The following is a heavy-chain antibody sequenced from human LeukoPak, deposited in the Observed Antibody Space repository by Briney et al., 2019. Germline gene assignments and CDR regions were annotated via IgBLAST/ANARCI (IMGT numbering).Heavy chain of an antibody. V-gene: IGHV1-69*13. J-gene: IGHJ5*02. CDR1: GGTFSSYA. Sequence: SVKVSCKASGGTFSSYAISWVRQAPGQGLEWMGGIIPIFGTANYAQKFQGRVTITADESTSTACMELSSLRSEDTAVYYCARGYCSGGSCYGAEGDWFDPWGQGTLVTVSS. CDR3: ARGYCSGGSCYGAEGDWFDP. CDR2: IIPIFGTA. D-gene: IGHD2-15*01.